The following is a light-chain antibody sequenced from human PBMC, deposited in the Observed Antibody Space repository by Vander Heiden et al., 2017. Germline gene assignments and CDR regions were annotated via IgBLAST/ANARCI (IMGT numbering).Light chain of an antibody. V-gene: IGLV3-21*02. J-gene: IGLJ2*01. CDR1: DIETKS. CDR3: QVWDRSNDLVV. CDR2: DER. Sequence: SDVLTQPPSVSVAPGQTATITCGGLDIETKSVHWYQQKPGQAPVLVVYDERDRPAGIPERFSGSNSGNTPTLTITRVEAGDEADYYCQVWDRSNDLVVFGGGTKLTVL.